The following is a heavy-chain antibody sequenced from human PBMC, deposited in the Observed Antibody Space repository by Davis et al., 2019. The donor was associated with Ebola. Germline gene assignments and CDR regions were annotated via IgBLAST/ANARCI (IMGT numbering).Heavy chain of an antibody. CDR2: VYHTGSA. V-gene: IGHV4-59*11. D-gene: IGHD1-1*01. J-gene: IGHJ5*02. CDR3: ASSYNWKGWFDP. Sequence: MPSETLSLTCTVSGGSISGHYWSWFRQPPGKAPEWLGYVYHTGSANYNPSLKSRVTISVDTSKNQFSLKLSSVTAADTAVYYCASSYNWKGWFDPWGQGTLVTVSS. CDR1: GGSISGHY.